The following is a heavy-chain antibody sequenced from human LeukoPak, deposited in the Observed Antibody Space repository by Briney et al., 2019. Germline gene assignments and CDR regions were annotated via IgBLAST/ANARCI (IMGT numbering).Heavy chain of an antibody. D-gene: IGHD3-3*01. V-gene: IGHV3-23*01. CDR2: ISGSGYST. Sequence: PGGSLRLSCAASGFTFSGYALTWVRQAPGKGLEWVSTISGSGYSTFYAASVKGRFTISRDNSKNTLSLQMNSLRAEDTAVYYCAKRFGVVAYGMDVWGQGTTVTVSS. J-gene: IGHJ6*02. CDR1: GFTFSGYA. CDR3: AKRFGVVAYGMDV.